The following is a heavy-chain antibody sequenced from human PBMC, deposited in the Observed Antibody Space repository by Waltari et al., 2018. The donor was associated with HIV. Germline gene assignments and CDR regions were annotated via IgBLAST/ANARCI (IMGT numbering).Heavy chain of an antibody. D-gene: IGHD2-15*01. CDR2: NNPKNGDT. CDR1: GYTFTGYY. J-gene: IGHJ4*02. Sequence: QVQLVQSGAEVKKPGASVKVSCKASGYTFTGYYIHWVRQAPGQGLEWMGWNNPKNGDTNFAQNFQGRVTMTRDTSIGAVYMELSSLTSYDTAIYYCARDPSYGFAACDYWGQGTLVTVSS. V-gene: IGHV1-2*02. CDR3: ARDPSYGFAACDY.